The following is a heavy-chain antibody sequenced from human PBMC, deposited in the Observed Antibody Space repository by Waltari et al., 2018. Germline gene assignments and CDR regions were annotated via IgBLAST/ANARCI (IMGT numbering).Heavy chain of an antibody. D-gene: IGHD2-15*01. CDR3: ARLFVAATGYFDY. V-gene: IGHV4-59*08. J-gene: IGHJ4*02. CDR1: GGSIRSHY. CDR2: IYYSGST. Sequence: QVQLQESGPGLVKPSETLSLTCTVSGGSIRSHYWTWIRQPPGKGLEWIGYIYYSGSTNYNPSLKSRVTISVDTSKNQFSLKLSSVTAADTAVYYCARLFVAATGYFDYWGQGTLVTVSS.